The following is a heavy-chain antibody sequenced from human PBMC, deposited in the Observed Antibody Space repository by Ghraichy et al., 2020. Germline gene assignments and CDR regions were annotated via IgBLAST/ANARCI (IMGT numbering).Heavy chain of an antibody. J-gene: IGHJ4*02. CDR3: ARVWTVVTPDLDY. V-gene: IGHV3-11*01. Sequence: GGSLRLSCAASGFTFSDYYMSWIRQAPGKGLEWVSYISSSGSTIYYADSVKGRFTISRDNAKNSLYLQMNSLRAEDTAVYYCARVWTVVTPDLDYWGQGTLVTVSS. CDR2: ISSSGSTI. CDR1: GFTFSDYY. D-gene: IGHD4-23*01.